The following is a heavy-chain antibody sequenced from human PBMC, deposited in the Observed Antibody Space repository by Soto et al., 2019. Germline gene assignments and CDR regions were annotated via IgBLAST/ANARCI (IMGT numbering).Heavy chain of an antibody. CDR1: GFNFKKFA. Sequence: GGSLRLSCVASGFNFKKFAMAWVRQAAGEGLEWASGISCCGGSASYADSVKGRFSIARDDSKNTVSLQLNSLRVEDTAQYYCAKADGQQWLIPHLDNWGQGTLGTVSS. CDR2: ISCCGGSA. CDR3: AKADGQQWLIPHLDN. J-gene: IGHJ4*02. V-gene: IGHV3-23*01. D-gene: IGHD6-19*01.